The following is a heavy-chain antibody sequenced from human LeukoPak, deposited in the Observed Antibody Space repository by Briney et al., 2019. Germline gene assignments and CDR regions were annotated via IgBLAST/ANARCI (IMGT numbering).Heavy chain of an antibody. CDR1: GFTFSSYA. D-gene: IGHD3-22*01. V-gene: IGHV3-30-3*01. CDR2: ISYDGSNK. CDR3: ARDFYDSSAKILDY. J-gene: IGHJ4*02. Sequence: GGSLRLSCAASGFTFSSYAMHWVRQAPGKGLEWVAVISYDGSNKYYADSVKGRFTISRDNSKNTLYLQMNSLRAEDTAVYYCARDFYDSSAKILDYWGQGTLVTVSS.